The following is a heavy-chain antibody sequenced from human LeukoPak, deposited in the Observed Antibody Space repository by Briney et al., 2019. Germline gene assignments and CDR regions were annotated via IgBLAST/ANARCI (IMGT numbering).Heavy chain of an antibody. Sequence: GGSLRLSCAASGFTFNSYAMHWVRQAPGKGLEWVAVISYDGSIKYYADSVKGRFTISRDNSKNTLFLQMNSLRAEDTTLYYCARPKASGWYYFDYWGQGTLVNGSS. V-gene: IGHV3-30-3*01. D-gene: IGHD6-19*01. CDR1: GFTFNSYA. CDR3: ARPKASGWYYFDY. CDR2: ISYDGSIK. J-gene: IGHJ4*02.